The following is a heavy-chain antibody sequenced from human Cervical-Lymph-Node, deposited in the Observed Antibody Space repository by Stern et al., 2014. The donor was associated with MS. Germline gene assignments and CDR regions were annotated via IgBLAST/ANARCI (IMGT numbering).Heavy chain of an antibody. CDR2: ISTYNGRT. J-gene: IGHJ4*02. D-gene: IGHD1-26*01. Sequence: QVQLVQSGAEVKKPGASVRVSCKPTGYPFSNYGISWVRQAPGQGLEWMGWISTYNGRTTYAQKLQGRLNMTRDTSTSTVYMDLRSLTSDDTAVYYCARRSGSYSFDYWGQGTLVTVSS. CDR3: ARRSGSYSFDY. CDR1: GYPFSNYG. V-gene: IGHV1-18*01.